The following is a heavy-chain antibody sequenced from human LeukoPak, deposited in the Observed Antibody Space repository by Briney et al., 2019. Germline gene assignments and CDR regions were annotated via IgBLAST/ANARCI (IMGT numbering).Heavy chain of an antibody. CDR3: ARGCGTTHGHYYGMDV. CDR2: INHSGST. V-gene: IGHV4-34*01. J-gene: IGHJ6*02. Sequence: SETLSLTFAVYGGSFSVYYWSWIRQPPGKGLEWIGEINHSGSTNYNPSLKSRVTISVDTSKNQFSLKLSSATAADTAVYYCARGCGTTHGHYYGMDVWGQGTTVTVSS. D-gene: IGHD2/OR15-2a*01. CDR1: GGSFSVYY.